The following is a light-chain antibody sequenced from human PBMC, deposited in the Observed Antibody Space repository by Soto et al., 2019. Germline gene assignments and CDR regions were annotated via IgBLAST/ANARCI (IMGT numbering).Light chain of an antibody. CDR3: IQATHWPYS. Sequence: DVVMTQSPLSLPVTLGQPASITCRSSQSLVHSYGNTYLNWFHQRPGQSPRCLIYKVSNRDSGVPDRFSGSGSGTDFTLKISGVEAEDVGVYYCIQATHWPYSFGQGTKLEIK. J-gene: IGKJ2*03. CDR2: KVS. V-gene: IGKV2-30*02. CDR1: QSLVHSYGNTY.